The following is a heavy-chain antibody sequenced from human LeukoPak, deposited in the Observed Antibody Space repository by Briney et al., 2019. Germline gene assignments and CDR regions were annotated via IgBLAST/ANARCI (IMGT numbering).Heavy chain of an antibody. J-gene: IGHJ4*02. Sequence: SETLSLTCAVYGGSFSDYYRSWIRQPPGKGLEWIGEINDSGSTYYNPSLRSRVTMSIDTSKNQFSLKLTSVTAADTAVYYCARGRTIPAATWFSDWGQGTLVTVSS. D-gene: IGHD2-2*01. CDR2: INDSGST. V-gene: IGHV4-34*01. CDR1: GGSFSDYY. CDR3: ARGRTIPAATWFSD.